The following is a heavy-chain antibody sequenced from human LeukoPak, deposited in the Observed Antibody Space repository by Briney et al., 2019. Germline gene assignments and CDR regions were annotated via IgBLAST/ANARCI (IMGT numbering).Heavy chain of an antibody. CDR3: AKGPEYSSSWYTSWFDP. V-gene: IGHV3-9*01. J-gene: IGHJ5*02. CDR1: GFTFDDYA. D-gene: IGHD6-13*01. CDR2: ISWNSGSI. Sequence: GGSLRLSCAASGFTFDDYAMHWVRQAPGKGLEGVSGISWNSGSIGYADSVKGRFTISRDNAKNSLYLQMNSLRAEDTALYYCAKGPEYSSSWYTSWFDPWGQGTLVTVSS.